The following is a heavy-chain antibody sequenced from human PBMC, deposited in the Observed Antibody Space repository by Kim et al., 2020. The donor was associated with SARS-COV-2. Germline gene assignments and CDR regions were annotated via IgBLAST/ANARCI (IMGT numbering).Heavy chain of an antibody. D-gene: IGHD5-18*01. V-gene: IGHV3-30*18. CDR3: AKGVPVQLWFRVDY. CDR1: GFTFSTYG. Sequence: GGSLRLSCAASGFTFSTYGMHWVRQAPGKGLEWVAVISYDGSNKYYADSVKGRFTISRDNSKNTLYLQMNSLRAEETAVYYCAKGVPVQLWFRVDYWGQG. CDR2: ISYDGSNK. J-gene: IGHJ4*02.